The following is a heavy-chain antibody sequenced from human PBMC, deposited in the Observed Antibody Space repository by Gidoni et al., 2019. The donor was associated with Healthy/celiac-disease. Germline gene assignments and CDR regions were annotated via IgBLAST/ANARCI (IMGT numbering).Heavy chain of an antibody. J-gene: IGHJ4*02. Sequence: EVQLVESGGGLVQPGRSLRLSCAASGFTFDDYAMHWVRQAPGKGLEWVSGSSWNSGSIGYADSVKGRFTISRDNAKNSLYLQMNSLRAEDTALYYCAKDRGGLWELFDYWGQGTLVTVSS. CDR3: AKDRGGLWELFDY. D-gene: IGHD5-18*01. CDR2: SSWNSGSI. CDR1: GFTFDDYA. V-gene: IGHV3-9*01.